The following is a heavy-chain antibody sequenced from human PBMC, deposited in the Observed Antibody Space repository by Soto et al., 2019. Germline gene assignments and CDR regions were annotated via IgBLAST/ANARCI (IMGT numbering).Heavy chain of an antibody. CDR1: GFTLSDYY. J-gene: IGHJ6*02. CDR2: ISSSSSYT. Sequence: GGSLRLSCAASGFTLSDYYMSWIRQAPGKGLEWVSYISSSSSYTNYADSVKGRFTISRDNAKNSLYLQMNSLRAEDTAVYYCARDMAISGYDLSYYYGMDVWGQGTTVTV. V-gene: IGHV3-11*06. CDR3: ARDMAISGYDLSYYYGMDV. D-gene: IGHD5-12*01.